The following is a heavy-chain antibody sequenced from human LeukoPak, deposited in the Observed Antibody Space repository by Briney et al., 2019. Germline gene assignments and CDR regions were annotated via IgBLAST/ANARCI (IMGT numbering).Heavy chain of an antibody. J-gene: IGHJ4*02. CDR1: GFTFSSYS. D-gene: IGHD3-10*01. CDR3: ARGSVSSGPFDY. V-gene: IGHV3-21*01. Sequence: PGGSLRLSCAASGFTFSSYSMNWVRQAPGKGREWVSSISSSRSYIYYADSVKGRFTICRDNAKNSLYLQMNSLRAEDTAVYYCARGSVSSGPFDYWGQGTLVTVSS. CDR2: ISSSRSYI.